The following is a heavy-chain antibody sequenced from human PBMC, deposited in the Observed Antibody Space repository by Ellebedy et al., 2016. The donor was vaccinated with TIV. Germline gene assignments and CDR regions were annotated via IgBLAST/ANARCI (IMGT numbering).Heavy chain of an antibody. J-gene: IGHJ5*02. CDR3: ARRGYKGWFDP. CDR2: INHSGST. D-gene: IGHD2-2*02. V-gene: IGHV4-34*01. Sequence: MPSETLSLTCAVSGGSISSGGYYWSWIRQPPGKGLEWIGEINHSGSTNYNPSLKSRVTISVDTSKNQFSLKLSSVTAADTAVYYCARRGYKGWFDPWGQGTLVTVSS. CDR1: GGSISSGGYY.